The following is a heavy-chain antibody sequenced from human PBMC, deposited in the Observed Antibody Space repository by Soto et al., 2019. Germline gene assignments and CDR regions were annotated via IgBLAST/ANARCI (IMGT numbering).Heavy chain of an antibody. V-gene: IGHV4-4*07. CDR2: MYNSERT. CDR1: GGSIGGYY. CDR3: AREPLAHSYFDL. J-gene: IGHJ4*02. Sequence: SETLSLTCTVSGGSIGGYYWSWIRQPAGKGLEWIGRMYNSERTNYNPSLKSRVTMSMDTSKNQFSLKLTSVTAADTAVYFCAREPLAHSYFDLWGQGTLVTVSS.